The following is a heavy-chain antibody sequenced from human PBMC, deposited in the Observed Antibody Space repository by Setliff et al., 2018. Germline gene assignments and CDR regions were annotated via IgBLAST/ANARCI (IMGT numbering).Heavy chain of an antibody. CDR3: ASLGILGSWYGVDY. CDR2: IYHSGST. D-gene: IGHD6-13*01. V-gene: IGHV4-39*07. J-gene: IGHJ4*02. CDR1: GGSISTTDYY. Sequence: PSETLSLTCTVSGGSISTTDYYWGWIRQPPGKGLEWIGSIYHSGSTYYNPSLKSRVTISVDTSKNQFSLTLSSVTAADTAMYYCASLGILGSWYGVDYWGQGTLVTVSS.